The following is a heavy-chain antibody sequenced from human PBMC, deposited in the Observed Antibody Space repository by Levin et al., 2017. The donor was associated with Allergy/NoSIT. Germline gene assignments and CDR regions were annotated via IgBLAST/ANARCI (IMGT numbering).Heavy chain of an antibody. D-gene: IGHD2-15*01. CDR3: ATVEGLFCSGVSCSYSVHY. Sequence: SQTLSLTCAVSGGSISTDNWWSWIRQPPGKGLEWIGEIYRSGDTNHNPSLRSRVTMSVDKSRKHFSLKLSSVTAADTAVYYCATVEGLFCSGVSCSYSVHYWGQGALVTVSS. CDR1: GGSISTDNW. CDR2: IYRSGDT. J-gene: IGHJ4*02. V-gene: IGHV4-4*02.